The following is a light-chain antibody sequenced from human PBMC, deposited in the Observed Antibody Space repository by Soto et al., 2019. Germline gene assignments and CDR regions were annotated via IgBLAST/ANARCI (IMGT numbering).Light chain of an antibody. J-gene: IGLJ2*01. V-gene: IGLV2-23*01. CDR1: SSDVGRYNL. CDR2: EAS. Sequence: QSALTQPASVSGSPGHSISISCTGSSSDVGRYNLVSWYQHHPGKAPKLIIYEASKRPSGVSDRISGSKSGNTASLTISGLQAEDEADYYCSSYAGTSTFVLFGGGTKLNVL. CDR3: SSYAGTSTFVL.